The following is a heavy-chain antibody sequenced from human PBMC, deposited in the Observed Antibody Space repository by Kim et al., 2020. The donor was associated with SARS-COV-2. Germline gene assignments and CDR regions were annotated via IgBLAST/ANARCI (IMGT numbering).Heavy chain of an antibody. CDR1: GGSFSGYY. V-gene: IGHV4-34*01. CDR2: INHSGST. Sequence: SETLSLTCAVYGGSFSGYYWSWIRQPPGKGLEWIGEINHSGSTNYNPSLKSRVTISVDTSKNQFSLKLSSVTAADTAVYYCARAIGLVYYGSGPSRTQFDPWGQGTLVTVSS. J-gene: IGHJ5*02. D-gene: IGHD3-10*01. CDR3: ARAIGLVYYGSGPSRTQFDP.